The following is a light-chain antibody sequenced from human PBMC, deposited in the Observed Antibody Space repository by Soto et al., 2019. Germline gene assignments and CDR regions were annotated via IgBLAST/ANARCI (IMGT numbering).Light chain of an antibody. Sequence: QSVLTQPASWSGSPGQSITISCTGTSSDVGGYNYVSWYQHHPGKAPKLMIFDVSNRPSGVSNRFSGSKSGNTASLTISGLQPEDEADYYCSSYTTSNTRQIVFVTGTKVTVL. CDR3: SSYTTSNTRQIV. V-gene: IGLV2-14*03. CDR1: SSDVGGYNY. J-gene: IGLJ1*01. CDR2: DVS.